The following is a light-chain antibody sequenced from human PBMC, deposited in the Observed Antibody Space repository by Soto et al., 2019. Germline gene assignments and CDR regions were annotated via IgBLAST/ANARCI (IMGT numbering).Light chain of an antibody. V-gene: IGKV1-39*01. CDR3: QQSYNTPRT. Sequence: DIQMTQSPSSLSASVGDRVTTTCRASQGISTYLNWYQQKAGKAPKVLIYEASSLQSGVPSRFSGSGSGTEFTLTITSLQPEDFATYYCQQSYNTPRTFGQGTKVEI. CDR1: QGISTY. CDR2: EAS. J-gene: IGKJ1*01.